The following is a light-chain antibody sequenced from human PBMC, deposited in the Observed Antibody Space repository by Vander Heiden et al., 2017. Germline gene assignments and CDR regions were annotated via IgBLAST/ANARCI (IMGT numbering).Light chain of an antibody. CDR3: QQLDSYPRT. V-gene: IGKV1-9*01. CDR2: GAS. J-gene: IGKJ4*01. Sequence: QFTQSPSSLSASVGDRATITCRASQGISNYLAWYQQTPGKAPNRLIGGASTLQAGVPSRFSGSGYGTYFTLTISSLQPEDGAAYYCQQLDSYPRTFGGGTKVEIK. CDR1: QGISNY.